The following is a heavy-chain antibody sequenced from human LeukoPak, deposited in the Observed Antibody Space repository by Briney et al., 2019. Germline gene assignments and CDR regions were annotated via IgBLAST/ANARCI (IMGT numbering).Heavy chain of an antibody. V-gene: IGHV4-39*07. CDR3: ATLGTYYDFWSGYYIWNTFDY. CDR2: IYYSGST. Sequence: SETLSLTCTVSGGSISSSSYYWGWIRQPPGKGLEWIGSIYYSGSTYYNPSLKSRVTISVDTSKNQFSLKLSSVTAADTAVYYCATLGTYYDFWSGYYIWNTFDYWGQGTLVTVSS. J-gene: IGHJ4*02. CDR1: GGSISSSSYY. D-gene: IGHD3-3*01.